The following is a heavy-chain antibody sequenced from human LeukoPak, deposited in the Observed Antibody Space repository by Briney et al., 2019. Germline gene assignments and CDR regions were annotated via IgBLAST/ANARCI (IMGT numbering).Heavy chain of an antibody. J-gene: IGHJ3*02. CDR1: GYTFTSYY. CDR2: INPSGGST. CDR3: ARCTTINYYDSSGYLYAFDI. D-gene: IGHD3-22*01. V-gene: IGHV1-46*01. Sequence: ASVKVSXKASGYTFTSYYMHWVRQAPGQGLEWMGIINPSGGSTSYAQKFQGRVTMTRDTSTSTVCMELSSLRSEDTAVYYCARCTTINYYDSSGYLYAFDIWGQGTMVTVSS.